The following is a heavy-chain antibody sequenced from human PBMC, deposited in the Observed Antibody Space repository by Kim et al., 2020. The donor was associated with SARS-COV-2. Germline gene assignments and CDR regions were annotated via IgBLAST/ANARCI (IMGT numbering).Heavy chain of an antibody. J-gene: IGHJ4*02. CDR2: ISYDGSNK. CDR3: AKDRGHSSGYTDY. CDR1: GFTFSSYG. D-gene: IGHD3-22*01. Sequence: GGSLRLSCAASGFTFSSYGMHWVRQAPGKGLEWVAVISYDGSNKYYADSVKGRFTISRDNSKNTLYLQMNSLRAEDTAVYYCAKDRGHSSGYTDYWGQGTLVTVSS. V-gene: IGHV3-30*18.